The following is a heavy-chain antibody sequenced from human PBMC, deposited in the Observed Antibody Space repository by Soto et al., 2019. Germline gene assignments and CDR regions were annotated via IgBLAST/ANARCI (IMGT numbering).Heavy chain of an antibody. Sequence: SETLSLTCAVSGGSISSSNWWSWVRQPSGKGLEWIGEIYHSGSTNYNPSLKSRVTISVDKSKNQFSLKLSSVTAADTAVYYCARDLREYDFWSGYYLTSGFDPWGQGTLVTVSS. CDR1: GGSISSSNW. V-gene: IGHV4-4*02. D-gene: IGHD3-3*01. J-gene: IGHJ5*02. CDR3: ARDLREYDFWSGYYLTSGFDP. CDR2: IYHSGST.